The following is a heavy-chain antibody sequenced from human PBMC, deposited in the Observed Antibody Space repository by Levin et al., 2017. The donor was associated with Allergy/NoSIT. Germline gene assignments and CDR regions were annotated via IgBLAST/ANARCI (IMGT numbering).Heavy chain of an antibody. J-gene: IGHJ4*02. CDR2: ISRDSTYI. Sequence: GESLKISCAASGFTFSHTSMNWVRQAPGKGLEWISSISRDSTYIYYGDSVKGRFSISRDNAKNSLYLQLNSLRAEDTAVYYCARGVPLVSCSSTSCSSFDYWGQGTLVTVSS. CDR1: GFTFSHTS. D-gene: IGHD2-2*01. CDR3: ARGVPLVSCSSTSCSSFDY. V-gene: IGHV3-21*01.